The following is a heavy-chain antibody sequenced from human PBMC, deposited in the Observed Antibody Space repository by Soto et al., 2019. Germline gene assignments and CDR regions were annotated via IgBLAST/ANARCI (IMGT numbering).Heavy chain of an antibody. V-gene: IGHV3-48*03. Sequence: GGSLRLSVEASGFPFSSFEINWVRQAPGKGLEWISYISSSGNTVYYADSVEGRFTVSRDNVKNSLYLQMTTLSDEDTAVYYCARVSASGWHVNGRDYFDSWGQGTLVTVSS. CDR3: ARVSASGWHVNGRDYFDS. D-gene: IGHD6-19*01. CDR1: GFPFSSFE. CDR2: ISSSGNTV. J-gene: IGHJ4*02.